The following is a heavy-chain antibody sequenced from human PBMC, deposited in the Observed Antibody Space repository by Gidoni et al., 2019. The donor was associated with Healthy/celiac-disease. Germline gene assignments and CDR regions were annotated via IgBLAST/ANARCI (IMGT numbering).Heavy chain of an antibody. CDR1: GVTVSSNY. V-gene: IGHV3-53*01. Sequence: EVQLVESGGGLIQPGGSLRLSCAASGVTVSSNYMSWVRQAPGKGLEWVSVIYSGGSTYYADSVKGRFTISRDNSKNTLYLQMNSLRAEDTAVYYCARDGYDFWSAYWYFDLWGRGTLVTVSS. D-gene: IGHD3-3*01. CDR2: IYSGGST. CDR3: ARDGYDFWSAYWYFDL. J-gene: IGHJ2*01.